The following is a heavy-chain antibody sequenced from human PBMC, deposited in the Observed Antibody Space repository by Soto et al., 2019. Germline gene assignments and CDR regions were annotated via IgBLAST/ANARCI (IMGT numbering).Heavy chain of an antibody. CDR1: GFTFNNYA. J-gene: IGHJ6*01. CDR2: ISGSGLTP. CDR3: AKYMVRELTRETIYPHAIDV. D-gene: IGHD3-10*01. V-gene: IGHV3-23*01. Sequence: EVQLLESGGGLVQPGGSLRLSCAASGFTFNNYAMTWVCQAPGKGLEWVSGISGSGLTPFYSDSVKGRFTISRDSSKITLSLKMDPLRGEDTAVYYFAKYMVRELTRETIYPHAIDVWGQVTAVTVPS.